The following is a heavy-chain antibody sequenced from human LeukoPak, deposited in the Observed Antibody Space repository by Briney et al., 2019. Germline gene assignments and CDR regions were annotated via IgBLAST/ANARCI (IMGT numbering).Heavy chain of an antibody. J-gene: IGHJ6*02. CDR3: ARDFLWFGELLPRPTVYYYGMDV. D-gene: IGHD3-10*01. CDR2: IYYSGST. Sequence: SETLSLTCTVSGGSISSYYWSWIRQPPGKGLEWIGYIYYSGSTNYNPSLKSRVTISVDTSKNQFSLKLSSVTAADTAVYYCARDFLWFGELLPRPTVYYYGMDVWGQGTTVTVSS. V-gene: IGHV4-59*01. CDR1: GGSISSYY.